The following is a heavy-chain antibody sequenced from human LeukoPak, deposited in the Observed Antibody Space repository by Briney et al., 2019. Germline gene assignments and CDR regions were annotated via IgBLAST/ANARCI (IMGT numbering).Heavy chain of an antibody. CDR1: EFTLSSYP. CDR2: ISGSGGST. CDR3: AKSRRHY. J-gene: IGHJ4*02. Sequence: GGSLKPPVEPLEFTLSSYPLGGVGQPQGKGLEWVSAISGSGGSTYYADSVKGRFTISGDNSKNTLYLQMNSLRAEDTAVYYCAKSRRHYWGQGTLVTVSS. V-gene: IGHV3-23*01.